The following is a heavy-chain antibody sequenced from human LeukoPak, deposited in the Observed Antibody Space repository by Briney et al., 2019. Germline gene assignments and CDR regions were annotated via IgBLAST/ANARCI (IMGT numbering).Heavy chain of an antibody. CDR1: GFTFSSYA. Sequence: GRSLRLSCAASGFTFSSYAMHWVRQAPGKGLEWVAVISYDGSNKHYADSVKGRFTISRDNSKNTLYLQMNSLRAEDTAVYYCARDPYYYDSSGYAPGSWGQGTLVTVSS. CDR2: ISYDGSNK. D-gene: IGHD3-22*01. J-gene: IGHJ4*02. V-gene: IGHV3-30-3*01. CDR3: ARDPYYYDSSGYAPGS.